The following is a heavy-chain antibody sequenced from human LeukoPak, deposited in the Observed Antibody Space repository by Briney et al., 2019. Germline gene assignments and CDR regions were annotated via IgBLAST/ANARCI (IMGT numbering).Heavy chain of an antibody. CDR3: AREPPQDSSGEFDY. V-gene: IGHV1-2*02. D-gene: IGHD6-19*01. J-gene: IGHJ4*02. Sequence: GASVKVSCKASGYTFTGYYMHWVRQAPGQGLEWMGWINPYSGGTNYAQKFQCRVTMTRDTSISTAYMELSRLRSDDTAVYYCAREPPQDSSGEFDYWGQGTLVTVSS. CDR2: INPYSGGT. CDR1: GYTFTGYY.